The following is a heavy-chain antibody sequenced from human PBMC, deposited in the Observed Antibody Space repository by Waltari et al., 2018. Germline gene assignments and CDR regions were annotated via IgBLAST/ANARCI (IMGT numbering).Heavy chain of an antibody. CDR2: IYTSGST. D-gene: IGHD6-13*01. Sequence: QVQLQESGPGLVKPSQTLSLTCTVSGGSISSGRYYRSWIRQPAGKGLEWIGRIYTSGSTNYNPSLKSRVTISVDTSKNQFSLKLSSVTAADTAVYYCAREARWYDYWGQGTLVTVSS. V-gene: IGHV4-61*02. CDR3: AREARWYDY. CDR1: GGSISSGRYY. J-gene: IGHJ4*02.